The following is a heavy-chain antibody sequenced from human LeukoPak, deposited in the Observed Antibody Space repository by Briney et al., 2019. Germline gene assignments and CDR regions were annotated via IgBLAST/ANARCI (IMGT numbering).Heavy chain of an antibody. J-gene: IGHJ5*02. D-gene: IGHD3-22*01. CDR1: GFTFSSYG. CDR2: IRYDGSNK. Sequence: PGGSLRLSCAASGFTFSSYGMHWVRQAPGKGLEWVAFIRYDGSNKYYADSVKGRFTISRDNSKNTLYLQMNSLRAEDTAVYYCAKDVRNYYDGSDDPWGQGTLVTVSS. CDR3: AKDVRNYYDGSDDP. V-gene: IGHV3-30*02.